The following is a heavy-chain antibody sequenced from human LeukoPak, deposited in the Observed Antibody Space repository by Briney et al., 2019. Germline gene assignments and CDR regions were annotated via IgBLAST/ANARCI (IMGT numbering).Heavy chain of an antibody. Sequence: SETLSLTCTVSGGSISSYYWSWIRQPPGKGLEWIGYIYYSGSTNYNPSLKSRVTISVDTSKHQFSLKLSSVTAADTAVYYCARASGFYGVGYYGMDVWGQGTTVTVSS. D-gene: IGHD4-17*01. CDR1: GGSISSYY. V-gene: IGHV4-59*01. CDR2: IYYSGST. J-gene: IGHJ6*02. CDR3: ARASGFYGVGYYGMDV.